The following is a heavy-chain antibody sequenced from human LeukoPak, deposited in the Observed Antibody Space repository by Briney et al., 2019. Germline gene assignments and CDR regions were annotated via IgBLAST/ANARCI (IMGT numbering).Heavy chain of an antibody. CDR3: ARQYGRPFDY. CDR1: GYSFSNYW. J-gene: IGHJ4*02. Sequence: GESLKISCKGSGYSFSNYWIGWVRQMPGKGLEWLGLIYPGESDTRYSPSFQGQVTISVAESINTAYLQWSSLEASDTAMYYCARQYGRPFDYWGQGTLVTVSS. D-gene: IGHD4-17*01. CDR2: IYPGESDT. V-gene: IGHV5-51*01.